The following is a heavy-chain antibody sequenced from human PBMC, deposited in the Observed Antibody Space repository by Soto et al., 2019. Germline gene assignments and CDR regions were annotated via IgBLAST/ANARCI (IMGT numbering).Heavy chain of an antibody. Sequence: EVQLLESGGGLVQPGGSLRLSCAASGFTFSDYAMSWVRQAPGKGLEWVSVISSGGDTTFYADSVKGRFTISKDNSKNTLYLQINTLRVEDTAVYYCAKDVSSRYVFDYWGQGTLVTVSS. D-gene: IGHD6-13*01. V-gene: IGHV3-23*01. CDR1: GFTFSDYA. J-gene: IGHJ4*02. CDR2: ISSGGDTT. CDR3: AKDVSSRYVFDY.